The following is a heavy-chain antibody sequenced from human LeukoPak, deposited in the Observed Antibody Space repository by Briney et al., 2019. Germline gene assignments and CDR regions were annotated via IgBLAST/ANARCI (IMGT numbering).Heavy chain of an antibody. CDR3: AKDGTLLRPAMVTS. CDR1: EFTFNNYW. CDR2: IKNDGKIT. J-gene: IGHJ5*02. D-gene: IGHD5-18*01. V-gene: IGHV3-74*01. Sequence: GGSLRLSCAASEFTFNNYWMHWVRQAPGKGLVWVSRIKNDGKITTYADSVKGRFTTSRDNAKNTFYLQMNSLRVEDTAVYYCAKDGTLLRPAMVTSWGQGTLVTVSS.